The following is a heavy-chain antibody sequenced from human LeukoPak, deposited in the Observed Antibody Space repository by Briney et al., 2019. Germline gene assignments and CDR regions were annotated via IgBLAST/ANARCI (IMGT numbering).Heavy chain of an antibody. D-gene: IGHD1-26*01. Sequence: SGPTLVNPTQTLTLTCTFSGFSLSTSGMSVSWIRQPPGKALEWLARIDWDDDKDYSTSLKTRLTISKDTSKNQVVLTMTNMDPVDTATYYCARASYSGSPVGFDPWGQGALVTVSS. CDR2: IDWDDDK. CDR1: GFSLSTSGMS. J-gene: IGHJ5*02. V-gene: IGHV2-70*11. CDR3: ARASYSGSPVGFDP.